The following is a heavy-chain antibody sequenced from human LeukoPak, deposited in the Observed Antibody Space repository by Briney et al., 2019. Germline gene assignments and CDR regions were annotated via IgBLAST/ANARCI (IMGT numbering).Heavy chain of an antibody. CDR1: GGSISRYY. J-gene: IGHJ6*03. Sequence: PSETLSLTCTVSGGSISRYYWSWVRQPAGKGLEWIGRIYTSGSTNYNPSLKSRVTMSVDTSKNQFSLKLSSVTAADTAVYYCARELYCSSTSCYLPYYYYMDVWGKGTTVTVSS. V-gene: IGHV4-4*07. CDR2: IYTSGST. D-gene: IGHD2-2*01. CDR3: ARELYCSSTSCYLPYYYYMDV.